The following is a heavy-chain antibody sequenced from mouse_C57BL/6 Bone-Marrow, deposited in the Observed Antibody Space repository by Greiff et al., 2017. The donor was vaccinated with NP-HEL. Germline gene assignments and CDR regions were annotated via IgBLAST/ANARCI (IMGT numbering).Heavy chain of an antibody. CDR2: IRSKSNNYAT. V-gene: IGHV10-1*01. D-gene: IGHD1-1*01. CDR1: GFSFNTYA. CDR3: VRSFITSYYAMDY. Sequence: DVMLVESGGGLVQPKGSLKLSCAASGFSFNTYAMNWVRQAPGKGLEWVARIRSKSNNYATYYADSVKDRFTISRDDSESMLYLQMNNLKTEDTAMYYCVRSFITSYYAMDYWGQGTSVTVSS. J-gene: IGHJ4*01.